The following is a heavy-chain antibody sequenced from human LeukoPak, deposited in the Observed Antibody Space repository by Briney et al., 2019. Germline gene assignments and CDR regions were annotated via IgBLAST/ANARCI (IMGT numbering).Heavy chain of an antibody. D-gene: IGHD3-10*01. CDR1: GYTFTSYG. V-gene: IGHV1-69*04. CDR3: AGDQARPYYYGSGSSDYYYYGMDV. J-gene: IGHJ6*02. Sequence: ASVKVSCKASGYTFTSYGISWVRQAPGQGLEWMGRIIPILGIANYAQKFQGRVTITADKSTSTAYMELSSLRSEDTAVYYCAGDQARPYYYGSGSSDYYYYGMDVWGQGTTVTVSS. CDR2: IIPILGIA.